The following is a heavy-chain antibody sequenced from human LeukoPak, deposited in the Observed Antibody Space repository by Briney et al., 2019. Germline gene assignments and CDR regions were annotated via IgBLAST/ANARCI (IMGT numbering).Heavy chain of an antibody. Sequence: ASVKVSCKASGGTFSSYAISWVRQAPGQGLEWMGRIIPIFGTANYAQKFQGRVTITTDESTSAAYMELSSLRSEDTAVYYCARDPLDCSGGSCSDYWSQGTLVTVSS. CDR3: ARDPLDCSGGSCSDY. J-gene: IGHJ4*02. D-gene: IGHD2-15*01. V-gene: IGHV1-69*05. CDR2: IIPIFGTA. CDR1: GGTFSSYA.